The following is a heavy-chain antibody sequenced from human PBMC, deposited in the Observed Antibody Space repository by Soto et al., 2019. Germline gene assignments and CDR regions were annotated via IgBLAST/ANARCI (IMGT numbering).Heavy chain of an antibody. J-gene: IGHJ4*02. CDR1: GFTFSSYW. D-gene: IGHD1-26*01. CDR3: ARVVGATQMDFDY. CDR2: IKQDGSEK. Sequence: GGSLRLSCAASGFTFSSYWMTWVRQAPGKGLEWVANIKQDGSEKYYVDSVRGRFTMSRDNAKNSLYLQMNSLRAEDTAVYYCARVVGATQMDFDYWGKVPLVAVSS. V-gene: IGHV3-7*01.